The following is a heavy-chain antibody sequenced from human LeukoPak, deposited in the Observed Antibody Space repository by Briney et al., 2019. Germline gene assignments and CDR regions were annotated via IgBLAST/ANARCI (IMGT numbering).Heavy chain of an antibody. Sequence: SETLSLTCAVYGGSFSGYYWSWIRQPPGKGLEWIGEINHSGSTNYNPSLKSRVTISVDTSKNQFSLKLSSVTAADTAVYYCARRGGSYWSYYYYGMDVWGQGTTVTVSS. J-gene: IGHJ6*02. CDR1: GGSFSGYY. D-gene: IGHD1-26*01. CDR2: INHSGST. V-gene: IGHV4-34*01. CDR3: ARRGGSYWSYYYYGMDV.